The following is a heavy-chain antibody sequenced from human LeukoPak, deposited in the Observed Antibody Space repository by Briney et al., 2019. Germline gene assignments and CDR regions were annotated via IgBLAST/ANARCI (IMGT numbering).Heavy chain of an antibody. CDR1: RGSIITYY. D-gene: IGHD1-26*01. Sequence: PSETLSLTCSLSRGSIITYYCTWIRQPPGKGLEWIGYIHYIGITNYNPSLKSRVTISADTSKNQFSLKLTSVTAADTAVYYCAGSGRCGPLDLWGQGTLVTVSS. CDR3: AGSGRCGPLDL. J-gene: IGHJ5*02. CDR2: IHYIGIT. V-gene: IGHV4-59*08.